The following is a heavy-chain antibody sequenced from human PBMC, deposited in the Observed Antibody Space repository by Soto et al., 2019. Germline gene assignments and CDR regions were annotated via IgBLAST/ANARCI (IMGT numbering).Heavy chain of an antibody. CDR1: GGSISSYY. CDR2: IYYSGST. Sequence: PSETLSLTCTVSGGSISSYYWSWIRQPPGKGLEWIGYIYYSGSTNYNPSLKSRVTISVDTSKNQFSLKLSSVTAADTAVFYCERWVLRSYVWELDYLVQGYLVTV. D-gene: IGHD3-16*01. V-gene: IGHV4-59*01. CDR3: ERWVLRSYVWELDY. J-gene: IGHJ4*02.